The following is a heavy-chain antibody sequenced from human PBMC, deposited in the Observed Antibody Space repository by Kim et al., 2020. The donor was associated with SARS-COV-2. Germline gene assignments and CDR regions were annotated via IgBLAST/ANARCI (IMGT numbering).Heavy chain of an antibody. CDR3: AREISPSGWYGGGALNWFDP. CDR1: GFTVSSNY. D-gene: IGHD6-19*01. CDR2: IYSGGST. Sequence: GGSLRLSCAASGFTVSSNYMSWVRQAPGKGLEWVSVIYSGGSTYYADSVKGRFTISRDNSKNTLYLQMNSLRAEDTAVYYCAREISPSGWYGGGALNWFDPWGQGTLVTVSS. V-gene: IGHV3-53*01. J-gene: IGHJ5*02.